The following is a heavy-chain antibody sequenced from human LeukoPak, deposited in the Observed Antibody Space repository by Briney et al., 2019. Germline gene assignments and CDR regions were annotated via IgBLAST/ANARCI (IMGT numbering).Heavy chain of an antibody. CDR3: ARDGGYSYGLFDY. J-gene: IGHJ4*02. V-gene: IGHV4-30-4*08. CDR1: GGSISSGDYY. CDR2: IYYSGST. Sequence: SETLSLTCTLSGGSISSGDYYWSWIRQPPGKGLEWIGYIYYSGSTYYNPSLKSRVTISVDTSKNQFSLKLSSVTAADTAVYYCARDGGYSYGLFDYWGQGTLVTVS. D-gene: IGHD5-18*01.